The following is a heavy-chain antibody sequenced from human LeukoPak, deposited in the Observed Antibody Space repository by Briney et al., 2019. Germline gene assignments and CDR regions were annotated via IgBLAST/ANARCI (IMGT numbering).Heavy chain of an antibody. J-gene: IGHJ4*02. V-gene: IGHV4-34*01. CDR2: INHSGST. D-gene: IGHD3-22*01. CDR3: ARGSPDYYDSKGYFDY. CDR1: GFTFSSYW. Sequence: GSLRLSCAASGFTFSSYWMHWVRQPPGKGLEWIGEINHSGSTNYNPSLKSRVTISVDMSKNQFSLKLSSVTAADTAVYYCARGSPDYYDSKGYFDYWGQGTLVTVSS.